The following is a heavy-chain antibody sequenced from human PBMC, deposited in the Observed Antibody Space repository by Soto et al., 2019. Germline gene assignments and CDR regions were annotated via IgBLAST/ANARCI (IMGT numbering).Heavy chain of an antibody. CDR3: AKDVRPDGYWDLDY. D-gene: IGHD5-12*01. V-gene: IGHV3-23*01. CDR2: IIGSGTTI. CDR1: VFGFSTYA. Sequence: GGSLRLSCAASVFGFSTYAMNWVRQVPGRGLEWVSGIIGSGTTIEYADSVKGRFTISRDNSKNTLFLQMNSLRVEDTGIYYCAKDVRPDGYWDLDYWGQGTLVTVSS. J-gene: IGHJ4*02.